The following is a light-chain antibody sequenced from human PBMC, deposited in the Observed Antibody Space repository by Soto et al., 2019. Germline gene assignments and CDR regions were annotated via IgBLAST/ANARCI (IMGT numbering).Light chain of an antibody. V-gene: IGLV2-14*01. Sequence: QSALTQPASVSGSPGQSITISCTGTDSDVGGYNYVSWYQQHPDKAPKLMISGVYNRPSGVSNRFSGSKSGNTASLTISGLQAEDEADYYCSSFTNNNTPHVVFGGGTKVTVL. CDR1: DSDVGGYNY. J-gene: IGLJ2*01. CDR3: SSFTNNNTPHVV. CDR2: GVY.